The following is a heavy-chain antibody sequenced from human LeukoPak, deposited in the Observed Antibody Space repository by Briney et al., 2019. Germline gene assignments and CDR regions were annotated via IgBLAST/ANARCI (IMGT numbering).Heavy chain of an antibody. V-gene: IGHV3-53*01. Sequence: GGSLRLSYAASGFTVSSNYMSWVRQAPGKGLEWVSVIYTGGSTYYAASVKGRFTISTDNSKNTLYIQMNSLRAEDTAVYYCAREGITGTTEGYYYYYGMDVWGQGTTVTVSS. D-gene: IGHD1-20*01. CDR3: AREGITGTTEGYYYYYGMDV. CDR1: GFTVSSNY. J-gene: IGHJ6*02. CDR2: IYTGGST.